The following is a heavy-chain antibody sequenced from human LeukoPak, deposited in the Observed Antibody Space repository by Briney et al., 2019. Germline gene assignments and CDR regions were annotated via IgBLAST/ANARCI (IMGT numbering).Heavy chain of an antibody. CDR3: ARNRYYYDSSGSIDAFDI. J-gene: IGHJ3*02. CDR1: GGSISSGDYY. CDR2: IYYSGST. V-gene: IGHV4-30-4*08. Sequence: SETLSLTCAVSGGSISSGDYYWTWIRQPPGKGLEWIGYIYYSGSTYYNPSLKSRVTISVDMSKNQFSLKLSSVTAADTAVYYCARNRYYYDSSGSIDAFDIGGRGTMVTVSS. D-gene: IGHD3-22*01.